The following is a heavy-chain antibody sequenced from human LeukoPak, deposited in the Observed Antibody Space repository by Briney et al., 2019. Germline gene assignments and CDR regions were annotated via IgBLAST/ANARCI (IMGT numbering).Heavy chain of an antibody. CDR1: GFTFSDYY. J-gene: IGHJ4*02. CDR2: IYGIDSTI. D-gene: IGHD1-26*01. Sequence: GGSLRLSCAASGFTFSDYYMSWIRQAPGKGLEWLSYIYGIDSTISYAASVKGRFTISRDNAKNSLYLQMNSLRSDDTAVYYCARGGVEGATFPIDYWGQGTLVTVSS. CDR3: ARGGVEGATFPIDY. V-gene: IGHV3-11*01.